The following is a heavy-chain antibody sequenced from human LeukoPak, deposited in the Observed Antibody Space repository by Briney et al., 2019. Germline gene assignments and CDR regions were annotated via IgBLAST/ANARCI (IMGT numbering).Heavy chain of an antibody. D-gene: IGHD2-2*01. J-gene: IGHJ6*02. Sequence: GGSLRLSCAASGFSFRSYAMSWVRQAPGKGLEWVSAISGSGGTTYYADSVKGRFTISRDNSKNTLYLQMNSLRAEDTAVYYCARDRLYCSSTSCYWGYYYYGMDVWGQGTTVTVSS. V-gene: IGHV3-23*01. CDR3: ARDRLYCSSTSCYWGYYYYGMDV. CDR2: ISGSGGTT. CDR1: GFSFRSYA.